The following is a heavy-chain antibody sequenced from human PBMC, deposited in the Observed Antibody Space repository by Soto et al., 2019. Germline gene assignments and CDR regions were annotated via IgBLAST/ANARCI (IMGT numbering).Heavy chain of an antibody. D-gene: IGHD4-4*01. CDR1: GGSISSSSFY. Sequence: ASETLSLTCTVSGGSISSSSFYWGWIRQPPGKGLESIAAIYYSGSTYYNPSLKSRVTIFVDKAKNQFSLRLTSVTAADTAVYYCARLGSLLQPIDYWGQGTPVTVSS. CDR2: IYYSGST. V-gene: IGHV4-39*01. CDR3: ARLGSLLQPIDY. J-gene: IGHJ4*02.